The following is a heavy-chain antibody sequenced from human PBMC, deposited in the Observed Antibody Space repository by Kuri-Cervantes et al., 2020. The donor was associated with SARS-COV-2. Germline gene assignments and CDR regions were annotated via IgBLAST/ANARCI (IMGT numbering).Heavy chain of an antibody. V-gene: IGHV3-30*02. CDR1: QFTFSSYN. J-gene: IGHJ6*03. Sequence: GESLKISCVPSQFTFSSYNMHWVRQAPGKGLEWVAYIRYDGNEKYYADSVKGRFTISRDNSKNTLYLQMNSLRAEDTAVYYCEINHQYYAFWSGYFGAEGNYYYYYYMDVWCKGTTVTVSS. CDR3: EINHQYYAFWSGYFGAEGNYYYYYYMDV. D-gene: IGHD3-3*01. CDR2: IRYDGNEK.